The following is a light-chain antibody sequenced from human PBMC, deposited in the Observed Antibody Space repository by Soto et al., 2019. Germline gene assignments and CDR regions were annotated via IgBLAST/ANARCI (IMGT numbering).Light chain of an antibody. CDR2: GAS. CDR1: QSISIN. Sequence: EIVLTQSPGTLSVSPGDRVTLSCRASQSISINLAWYQHKPGQAPRLLIHGASIRATGVPARISGSGSGTEFTLTISSLQSEDFAVYYCQQFRNWPWTFGQGTKVEVK. CDR3: QQFRNWPWT. J-gene: IGKJ1*01. V-gene: IGKV3D-15*01.